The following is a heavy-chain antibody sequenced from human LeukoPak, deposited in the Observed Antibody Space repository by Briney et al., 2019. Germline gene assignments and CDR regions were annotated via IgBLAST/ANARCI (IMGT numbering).Heavy chain of an antibody. D-gene: IGHD2-15*01. V-gene: IGHV1-3*01. CDR1: GYTFSSHA. Sequence: GASVKVSWKTSGYTFSSHAINWVRQAPGQRLEWMGWIDAGNGNTKYSQKFQGRVTITRDTSASTAYMELSSLRSEDTAVYYCARDFYCSGGSCYSGVSVGHYYYGMDVWGQGTTVTVSS. CDR3: ARDFYCSGGSCYSGVSVGHYYYGMDV. CDR2: IDAGNGNT. J-gene: IGHJ6*02.